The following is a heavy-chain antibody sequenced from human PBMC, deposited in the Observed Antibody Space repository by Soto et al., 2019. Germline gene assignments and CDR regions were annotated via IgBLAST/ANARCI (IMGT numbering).Heavy chain of an antibody. CDR1: GYTFPNYG. J-gene: IGHJ4*02. CDR2: ISAFNGKT. CDR3: ARGQGENGYDLQIDH. V-gene: IGHV1-18*01. D-gene: IGHD5-12*01. Sequence: EASVKVSCKASGYTFPNYGINWVRQAPGQGLEWMGWISAFNGKTIYAQRFQGRVTMTTDTSARTAYMDLRSLESDDTAVYYCARGQGENGYDLQIDHWGQGTLVTVSS.